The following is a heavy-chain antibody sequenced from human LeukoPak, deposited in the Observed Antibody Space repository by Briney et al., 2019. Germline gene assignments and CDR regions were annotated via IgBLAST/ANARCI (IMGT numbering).Heavy chain of an antibody. V-gene: IGHV4-4*07. D-gene: IGHD6-13*01. CDR2: IYTSGST. J-gene: IGHJ5*02. Sequence: ASETLSLTCTVSGGSISSCYWSWIRQPAGKGLEWIGRIYTSGSTNYNPSLKSRVTMSIDTSKNQFSLNLTSVTAADTAVYYCARERTQPSRWFDPWGQGTLVTVSS. CDR3: ARERTQPSRWFDP. CDR1: GGSISSCY.